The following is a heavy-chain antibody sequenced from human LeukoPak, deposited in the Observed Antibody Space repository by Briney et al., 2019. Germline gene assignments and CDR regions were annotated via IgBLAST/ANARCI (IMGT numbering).Heavy chain of an antibody. CDR1: GYSFTSYW. J-gene: IGHJ3*01. D-gene: IGHD6-13*01. Sequence: GESLKISCKGSGYSFTSYWINWVRQMPGKGLEWMGRIDPSDSYTNYSPSFQGHVAISSDKSISTAYLQWGSLKASGTAIYYCARLAPGYSFDVWGQGTVVTVSS. CDR3: ARLAPGYSFDV. V-gene: IGHV5-10-1*01. CDR2: IDPSDSYT.